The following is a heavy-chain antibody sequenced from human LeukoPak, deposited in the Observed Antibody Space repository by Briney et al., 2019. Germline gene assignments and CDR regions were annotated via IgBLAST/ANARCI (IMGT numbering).Heavy chain of an antibody. CDR1: GGSFSGYY. CDR3: ARVRPYYYDTSSSYYFDY. V-gene: IGHV4-34*01. Sequence: SETLSLTCAVYGGSFSGYYWSWIRQPPGKGLEWIGEINHSGSTNYNPSLKSRVTISVDTSKNQFSLKLSSVTAADTAVYYCARVRPYYYDTSSSYYFDYWGQGTLVTVSS. CDR2: INHSGST. D-gene: IGHD3-22*01. J-gene: IGHJ4*02.